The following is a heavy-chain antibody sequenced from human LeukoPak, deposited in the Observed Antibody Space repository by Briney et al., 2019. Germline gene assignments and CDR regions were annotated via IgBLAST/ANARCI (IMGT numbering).Heavy chain of an antibody. CDR2: IVVGSGNT. Sequence: SVKVSCKASGFTFTSSAMQWVRQARGQRLEWIGWIVVGSGNTNYAQKFQERVTITRDMSTSTAYMELSSLKSEDTAVYYCATSASAPAYYYGLDVWGRGTTVTVSS. V-gene: IGHV1-58*02. CDR1: GFTFTSSA. J-gene: IGHJ6*02. D-gene: IGHD2-15*01. CDR3: ATSASAPAYYYGLDV.